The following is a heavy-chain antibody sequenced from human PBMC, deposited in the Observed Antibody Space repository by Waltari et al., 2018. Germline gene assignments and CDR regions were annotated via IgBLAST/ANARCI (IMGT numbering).Heavy chain of an antibody. J-gene: IGHJ6*02. V-gene: IGHV1-2*06. Sequence: QVHLVQSGAEVKKPGASVKVSCKASGYTFTDYYMHWVRQAPGQGLEWLGRLNPNTGGTNNAQKFQGRVTMTRDTSITSAYMELSRLRSDDTAVYYCAREESGFDSSYYYYYYGMDVWGQGTTVTVSS. CDR2: LNPNTGGT. D-gene: IGHD5-12*01. CDR3: AREESGFDSSYYYYYYGMDV. CDR1: GYTFTDYY.